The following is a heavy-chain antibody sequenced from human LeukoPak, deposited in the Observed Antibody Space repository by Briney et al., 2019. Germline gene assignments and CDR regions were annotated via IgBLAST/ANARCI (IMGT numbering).Heavy chain of an antibody. CDR2: MNSNSGNT. CDR1: GYTFTSYD. J-gene: IGHJ6*03. D-gene: IGHD3-10*01. Sequence: ASVKVSCKASGYTFTSYDINWVRQATGQGLEWMGWMNSNSGNTGYAQKFQGRVTMTRNTSISTAYMELSSLRSEDTAVYYCARGGYYGSGSYYNSHYYYYMDVWGKGTTVTISS. CDR3: ARGGYYGSGSYYNSHYYYYMDV. V-gene: IGHV1-8*01.